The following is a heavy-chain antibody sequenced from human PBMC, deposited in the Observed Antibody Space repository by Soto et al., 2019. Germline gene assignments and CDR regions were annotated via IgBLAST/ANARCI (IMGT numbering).Heavy chain of an antibody. CDR3: ARLHCDSPNCVPLDP. CDR2: IYYSGTS. D-gene: IGHD2-2*01. V-gene: IGHV4-39*01. CDR1: GGSISDDTYY. J-gene: IGHJ5*02. Sequence: QLQLQESGPGLVKPSETLSLTCTVSGGSISDDTYYWGWIRQPPGKGLEWIGSIYYSGTSSYNPSLKSRATMSVDTSKKQLSLRLSSVPAADPAVYYCARLHCDSPNCVPLDPWGQGTLVIVSS.